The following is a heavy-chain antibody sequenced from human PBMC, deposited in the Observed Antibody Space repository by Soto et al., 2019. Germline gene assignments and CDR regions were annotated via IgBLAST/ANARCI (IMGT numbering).Heavy chain of an antibody. J-gene: IGHJ6*02. CDR3: AREKEDEGSSSLRVYYGMDP. V-gene: IGHV3-21*01. D-gene: IGHD6-6*01. Sequence: GGSLRLSCAASGFTLSTYRMTWVRQAPGKGLEWVSSISSSSYYIHYADSVKGRFTISRDSAKNSVYLQLNSLRAEDTAVYYCAREKEDEGSSSLRVYYGMDPWGQGTTVTVSS. CDR1: GFTLSTYR. CDR2: ISSSSYYI.